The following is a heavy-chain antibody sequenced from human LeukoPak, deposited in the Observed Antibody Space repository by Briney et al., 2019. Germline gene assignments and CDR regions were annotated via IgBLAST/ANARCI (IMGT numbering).Heavy chain of an antibody. CDR3: ARDDYSNYLHPHDFDY. Sequence: SETLSLTCTVSGGSISSSSYYWGWIRQPPGKGLEWIGSIYYSGSTYYNPSLKSRVTISVDTSKNQFSLKLSSVTAADTAVYYCARDDYSNYLHPHDFDYWGQGTLVTVSS. V-gene: IGHV4-39*07. CDR1: GGSISSSSYY. CDR2: IYYSGST. J-gene: IGHJ4*02. D-gene: IGHD4-11*01.